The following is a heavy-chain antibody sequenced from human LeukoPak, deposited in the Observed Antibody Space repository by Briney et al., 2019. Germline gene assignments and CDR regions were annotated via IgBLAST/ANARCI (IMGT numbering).Heavy chain of an antibody. Sequence: ASVKVSCKASGYTFTSYGISWVRQAPGQGLEWMGWISAYNGNTNYAQKLQGRVTMTTDTSTSTAYMELRSLRSDDTAVYYCARLESSNNWYPADYWGQGTLVTVSS. CDR2: ISAYNGNT. J-gene: IGHJ4*02. CDR3: ARLESSNNWYPADY. D-gene: IGHD6-13*01. V-gene: IGHV1-18*01. CDR1: GYTFTSYG.